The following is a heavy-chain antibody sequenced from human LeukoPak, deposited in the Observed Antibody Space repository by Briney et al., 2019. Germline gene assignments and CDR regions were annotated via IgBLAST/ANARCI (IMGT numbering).Heavy chain of an antibody. J-gene: IGHJ4*02. D-gene: IGHD6-6*01. CDR3: VRDLGYEYSTSSPPAF. CDR1: GFTFSNYW. V-gene: IGHV3-7*01. Sequence: PGGSLRLSCVASGFTFSNYWMGWVRQAPGEGLEWVANIKQDGSEKYYVDSVKGRFTISRDNAKNSLYLQMNSLRAEDTAVYSCVRDLGYEYSTSSPPAFWGQGTLVTVSS. CDR2: IKQDGSEK.